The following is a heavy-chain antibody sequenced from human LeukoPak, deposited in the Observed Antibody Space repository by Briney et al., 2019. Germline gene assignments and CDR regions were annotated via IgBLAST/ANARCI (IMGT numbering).Heavy chain of an antibody. D-gene: IGHD2-2*01. J-gene: IGHJ6*02. Sequence: PGGSLRLSCAASGFTFSNYAMHWVRQVPGKGLEWVAVISDDANAKYYADSVKGRFTISRDNSKNTLYLQMNSLRAEDTAVYYCAKVLDIVVVPAAMYQYYYYGMDVWGQGTTVTVSS. V-gene: IGHV3-30*04. CDR3: AKVLDIVVVPAAMYQYYYYGMDV. CDR1: GFTFSNYA. CDR2: ISDDANAK.